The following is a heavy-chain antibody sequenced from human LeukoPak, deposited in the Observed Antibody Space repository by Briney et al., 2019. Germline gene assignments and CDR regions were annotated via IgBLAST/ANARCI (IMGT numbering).Heavy chain of an antibody. D-gene: IGHD3-3*01. CDR2: MNPNSGNT. J-gene: IGHJ5*02. V-gene: IGHV1-8*03. CDR1: GYTFTSFD. CDR3: ARGEPVRDDFWSGYYFWFDP. Sequence: ASVKVSCKASGYTFTSFDINWVRQATGQGLEWMGWMNPNSGNTGYAQKFQGRVTITRNTSISTAYMELSSLRSEDTVVYYCARGEPVRDDFWSGYYFWFDPWGQGTLVTVSS.